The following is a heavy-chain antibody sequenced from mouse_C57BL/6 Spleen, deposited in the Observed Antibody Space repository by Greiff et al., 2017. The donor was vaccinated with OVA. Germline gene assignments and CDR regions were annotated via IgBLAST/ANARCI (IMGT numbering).Heavy chain of an antibody. CDR2: ISSGSSTI. V-gene: IGHV5-17*01. D-gene: IGHD1-1*01. Sequence: VKLMESGGGLVKPGGSLKLSCAASGFTFSDYGMHWVRQAPEKGLEWVAYISSGSSTIYYADTVKGRFTISRDNAKNTLFLQMTSLRSEDTAMYYCARDTTVVATRYFDVWGTGTTVSVSS. CDR3: ARDTTVVATRYFDV. J-gene: IGHJ1*03. CDR1: GFTFSDYG.